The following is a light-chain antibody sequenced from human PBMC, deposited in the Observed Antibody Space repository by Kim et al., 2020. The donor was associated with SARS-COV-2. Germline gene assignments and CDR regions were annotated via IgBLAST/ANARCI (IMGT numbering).Light chain of an antibody. J-gene: IGKJ4*01. CDR3: QQYINWPLT. CDR2: GAS. Sequence: CPGERATLSCRASQSVSNNLAWYQQKPGQSPRLLIYGASTRATGIPARFSGSGSGTEFTLTISSLQSEDFAVYYCQQYINWPLTFGGGTKVDIK. CDR1: QSVSNN. V-gene: IGKV3-15*01.